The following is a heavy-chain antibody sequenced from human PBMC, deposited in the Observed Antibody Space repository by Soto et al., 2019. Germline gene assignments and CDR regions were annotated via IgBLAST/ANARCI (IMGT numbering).Heavy chain of an antibody. CDR1: GFTVSSNY. V-gene: IGHV3-53*01. J-gene: IGHJ6*02. D-gene: IGHD4-17*01. Sequence: GGSLRLSCAASGFTVSSNYMSWVRQAPGKGLEWVSVIYSGGSTYYADSVKGRFTISRDNSKNTLYLQMNSLRAADTAVYYCARGHSPGVTTSYYYYGMDVWGQGTTVTVSS. CDR3: ARGHSPGVTTSYYYYGMDV. CDR2: IYSGGST.